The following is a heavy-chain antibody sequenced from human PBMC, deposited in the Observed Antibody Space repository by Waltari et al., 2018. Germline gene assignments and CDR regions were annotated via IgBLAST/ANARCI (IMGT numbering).Heavy chain of an antibody. CDR3: ARQDTAMGVDY. V-gene: IGHV4-39*01. Sequence: QLQLQESGPGLVKPSETLSLTCTVPGGSISSSSYYWGWIRQPPGKGLEWIGSIYYSGSTYYNPSLKSRVTISVDTSKNQFSLKLSSVTAADTAVYYCARQDTAMGVDYWGQGTLVTVSS. CDR2: IYYSGST. CDR1: GGSISSSSYY. D-gene: IGHD5-18*01. J-gene: IGHJ4*02.